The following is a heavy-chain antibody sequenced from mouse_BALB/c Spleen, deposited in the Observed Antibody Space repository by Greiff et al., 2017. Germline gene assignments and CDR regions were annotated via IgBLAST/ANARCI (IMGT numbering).Heavy chain of an antibody. D-gene: IGHD3-2*02. CDR2: IRLKSNNYAT. CDR3: TRQAFPY. CDR1: GFTFSNYW. J-gene: IGHJ3*01. V-gene: IGHV6-6*02. Sequence: EVMLVESGGGLVQPGGSMKLSCVASGFTFSNYWMNWVRQSPEKGLEWVAEIRLKSNNYATHYAESVKGRFTISRDDSKSSVYLQMNNLRAEDTGIYYCTRQAFPYWGQGTLVTVSA.